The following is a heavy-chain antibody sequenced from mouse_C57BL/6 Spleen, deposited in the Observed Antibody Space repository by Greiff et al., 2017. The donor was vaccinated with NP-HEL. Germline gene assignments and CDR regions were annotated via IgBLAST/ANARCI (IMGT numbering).Heavy chain of an antibody. CDR2: IDPSDSCT. J-gene: IGHJ4*01. V-gene: IGHV1-50*01. Sequence: QVQLQQPGAELVKPGASVKLSCKASGYTFTSYWMQWVKQRPGQGLEWIGEIDPSDSCTNYNQKFKGKATLTVDTSSSTAYMQLSSLTSEDSAVYYCARWTGPYYGSSYDAMDYWGQGTSVTVSS. D-gene: IGHD1-1*01. CDR3: ARWTGPYYGSSYDAMDY. CDR1: GYTFTSYW.